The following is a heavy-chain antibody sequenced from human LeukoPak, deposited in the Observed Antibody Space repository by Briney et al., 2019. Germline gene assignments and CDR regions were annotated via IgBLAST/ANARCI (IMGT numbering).Heavy chain of an antibody. D-gene: IGHD3-22*01. CDR2: ISWNSGSI. Sequence: GRSLRLSCAASGFTFDDYAMHWVRQAPGKGLEWVSGISWNSGSIGYADSVKGRFTISRDNAKNSLYLQMNSLRAEDTALYYCAKVSYYDSSGYPGGAFDIWGQGTMVTVSS. CDR1: GFTFDDYA. CDR3: AKVSYYDSSGYPGGAFDI. J-gene: IGHJ3*02. V-gene: IGHV3-9*01.